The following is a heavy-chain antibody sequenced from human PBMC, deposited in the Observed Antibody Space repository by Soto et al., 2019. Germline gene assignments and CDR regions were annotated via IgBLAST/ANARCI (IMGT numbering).Heavy chain of an antibody. J-gene: IGHJ6*02. Sequence: PGGSLRLSCAASGFTFSSYAMHWVRQAPGKGLEWVAVISYDGSNKYYADSVKGRFTISRDNSKNTLYLQMNSLRAGDTAVYYCARSGYYDSSGYLLFYYYGMDVWGQGTTVTVSS. CDR2: ISYDGSNK. V-gene: IGHV3-30-3*01. CDR1: GFTFSSYA. D-gene: IGHD3-22*01. CDR3: ARSGYYDSSGYLLFYYYGMDV.